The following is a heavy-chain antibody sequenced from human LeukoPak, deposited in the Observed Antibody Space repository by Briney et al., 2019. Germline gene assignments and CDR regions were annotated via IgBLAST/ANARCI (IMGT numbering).Heavy chain of an antibody. J-gene: IGHJ6*03. CDR3: ARGDSSGWHRYYYYYMDV. V-gene: IGHV1-2*02. CDR2: INPNIGGT. CDR1: GYTFTANY. Sequence: ASVKVSCKASGYTFTANYIHWVRQAPGQGLEWMGWINPNIGGTNYSQKFQGRVSATRDTSISTAYMELSSLRSDDTAVYYCARGDSSGWHRYYYYYMDVWGKGTTVTISS. D-gene: IGHD6-19*01.